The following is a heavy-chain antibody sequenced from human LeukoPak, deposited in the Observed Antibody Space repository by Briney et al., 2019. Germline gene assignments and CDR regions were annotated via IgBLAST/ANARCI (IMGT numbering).Heavy chain of an antibody. V-gene: IGHV3-23*01. CDR1: GLTVSSNH. J-gene: IGHJ6*02. D-gene: IGHD3-22*01. Sequence: GGSLRLSCAASGLTVSSNHMSWVRQAPGKGLEWVASINGGGGSTHYADSVKGRFDISRDNSKITLSLQMNSLRAEDTAVYYCAKDHYDGTAYYGYYYGIDVWGQGTTVTVSS. CDR2: INGGGGST. CDR3: AKDHYDGTAYYGYYYGIDV.